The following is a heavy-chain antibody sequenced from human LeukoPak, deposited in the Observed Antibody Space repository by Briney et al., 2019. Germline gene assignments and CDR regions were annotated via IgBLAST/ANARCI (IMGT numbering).Heavy chain of an antibody. CDR1: GGSISSGTYY. CDR2: IYYSGST. J-gene: IGHJ4*02. CDR3: ARNASDSGTSYFDY. Sequence: SETLSLTCTVSGGSISSGTYYWGWVRQPPGKGLEWIGSIYYSGSTSYNPALKSRVTISVDTSKNQFSLKLDSVTAADTAVYYCARNASDSGTSYFDYWGQGTPVTVSS. V-gene: IGHV4-39*01. D-gene: IGHD1-26*01.